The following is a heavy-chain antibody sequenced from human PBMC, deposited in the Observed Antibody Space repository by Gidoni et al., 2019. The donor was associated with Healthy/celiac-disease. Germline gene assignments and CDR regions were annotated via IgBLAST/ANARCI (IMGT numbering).Heavy chain of an antibody. CDR1: GGSFRGYY. CDR3: ARGGH. CDR2: INHSGST. J-gene: IGHJ4*01. Sequence: QVQLQQSGAGLFKPSETLSLTCAIYGGSFRGYYWSWIRQPPGKGLEWIGEINHSGSTNYNPSLKRRVTISVDTSKNQFSLKLSAVTAADTAVYSCARGGHWGQGTLVTVSS. V-gene: IGHV4-34*01.